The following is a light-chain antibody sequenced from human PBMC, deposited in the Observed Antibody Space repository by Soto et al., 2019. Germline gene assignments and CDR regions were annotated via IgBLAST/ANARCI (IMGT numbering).Light chain of an antibody. V-gene: IGKV1-5*03. CDR2: KAS. CDR1: QSISNW. Sequence: DIQMTQSPSTLSASVGDRVTITCRASQSISNWLAWYQQKPGKAPKLLIYKASSLESGVPSRFSGGGFGTEFTLTISSLQPEDLAPYYCQHYNSYVLTFGGGTKVEIK. J-gene: IGKJ4*01. CDR3: QHYNSYVLT.